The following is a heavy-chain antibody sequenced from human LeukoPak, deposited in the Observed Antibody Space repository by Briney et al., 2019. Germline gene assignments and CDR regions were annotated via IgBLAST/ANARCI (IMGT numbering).Heavy chain of an antibody. J-gene: IGHJ4*02. CDR2: INPNSGGT. D-gene: IGHD4-17*01. CDR1: GYTFTGYY. CDR3: ARARKTRNIYGDYVFLFDY. Sequence: ASVKVSCKTSGYTFTGYYMHWVRQAPGQGLEWMGWINPNSGGTNYARKFQGRVTMTRDTSLSTAYMDLSRLRSDDTALYYCARARKTRNIYGDYVFLFDYWGQGTLVTVSS. V-gene: IGHV1-2*02.